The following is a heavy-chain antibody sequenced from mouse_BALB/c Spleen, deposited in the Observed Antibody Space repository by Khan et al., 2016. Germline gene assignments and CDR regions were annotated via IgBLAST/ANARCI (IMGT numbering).Heavy chain of an antibody. CDR1: GYTFTSYV. J-gene: IGHJ2*01. D-gene: IGHD1-2*01. V-gene: IGHV1S136*01. CDR2: INPYNDGT. Sequence: VQLQQSGPELVKPGASVKMSCKASGYTFTSYVMHWVKQKPGQGLEWIGYINPYNDGTKYNAKFKGQATLTSDKSSSTAYMELSSLTSEDSAVYCCARVLLRLPLDYWGQGTTLTVAS. CDR3: ARVLLRLPLDY.